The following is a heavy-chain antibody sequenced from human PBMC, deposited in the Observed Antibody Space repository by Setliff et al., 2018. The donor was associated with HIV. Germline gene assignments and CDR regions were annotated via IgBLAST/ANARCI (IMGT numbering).Heavy chain of an antibody. CDR3: SRDVLTNNYYYGSGSCS. V-gene: IGHV3-49*04. J-gene: IGHJ6*02. D-gene: IGHD3-10*01. CDR1: GFNFGEYA. Sequence: PGGSLRLSCSASGFNFGEYALSWVRQAPGKGLEWVAFIRTKAYSGTTEYAASVKDRFTISRDDSKSIAYLQMNSLKTEDSAVYYCSRDVLTNNYYYGSGSCSWGQGTTVTVSS. CDR2: IRTKAYSGTT.